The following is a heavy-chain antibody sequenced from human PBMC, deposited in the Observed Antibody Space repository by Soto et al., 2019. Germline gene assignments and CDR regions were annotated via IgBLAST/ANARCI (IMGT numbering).Heavy chain of an antibody. CDR3: AGDQGRTRGYSGYDTGANWFDP. V-gene: IGHV4-31*03. CDR1: GGSISSGGYY. CDR2: IYYSGST. J-gene: IGHJ5*02. Sequence: SETLSLTCTVSGGSISSGGYYWSWIRQHPGKGLEWIGYIYYSGSTYYNPSLKSRVTISVDTSKNQFSLKLSSVTAADTAVYYCAGDQGRTRGYSGYDTGANWFDPGGQGTLVTVS. D-gene: IGHD5-12*01.